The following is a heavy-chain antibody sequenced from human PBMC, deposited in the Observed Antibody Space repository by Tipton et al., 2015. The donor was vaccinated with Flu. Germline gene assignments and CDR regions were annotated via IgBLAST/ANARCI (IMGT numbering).Heavy chain of an antibody. D-gene: IGHD3-3*01. CDR1: GGSISSHY. V-gene: IGHV4-4*07. J-gene: IGHJ4*02. CDR2: IYTSDNT. Sequence: TLSLTCTVSGGSISSHYWSWIRQPAGKGLEWIGRIYTSDNTNYNASLKSRVTMSVDTSKNQFSLRLSSVTAADTAVYYCARSRTVFGMTITSLFDYWGQGTLVTVSS. CDR3: ARSRTVFGMTITSLFDY.